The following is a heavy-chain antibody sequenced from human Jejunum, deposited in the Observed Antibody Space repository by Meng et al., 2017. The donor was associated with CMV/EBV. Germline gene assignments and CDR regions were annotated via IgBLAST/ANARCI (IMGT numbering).Heavy chain of an antibody. D-gene: IGHD3-10*01. V-gene: IGHV3-30*14. CDR1: GFTFSNYT. J-gene: IGHJ4*02. CDR2: ISYNGGRT. CDR3: AREGTSSFSLDS. Sequence: SGFTFSNYTMHWVRQAPGKGLEWVAYISYNGGRTYGADSVKGRFTISRDNSKNTVYLQMNSLRADDTAVYYCAREGTSSFSLDSWGQGTLVTVSS.